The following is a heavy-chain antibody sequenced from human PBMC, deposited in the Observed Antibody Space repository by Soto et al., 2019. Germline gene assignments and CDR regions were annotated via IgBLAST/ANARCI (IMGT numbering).Heavy chain of an antibody. J-gene: IGHJ5*02. CDR2: IYHSGST. V-gene: IGHV4-30-2*01. D-gene: IGHD3-22*01. CDR1: GGSISSGGYS. Sequence: PSETLSLTCAVSGGSISSGGYSWSWIRQPPGKGLEWIGYIYHSGSTFYNPSLKSRVVISVDRSQNQFSLELNSVTAADTAVYYCARDHAGYFAWFDPWGQGTLVTVSS. CDR3: ARDHAGYFAWFDP.